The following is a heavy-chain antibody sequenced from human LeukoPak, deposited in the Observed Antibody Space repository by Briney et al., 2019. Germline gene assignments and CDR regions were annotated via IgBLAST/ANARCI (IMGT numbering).Heavy chain of an antibody. CDR1: GFTFSSFT. D-gene: IGHD5-18*01. J-gene: IGHJ4*02. Sequence: GGSLRLSCAASGFTFSSFTMNWVRQAPGKGLEWVSTVSDTGNIHYSDSVKGRSTISRDNAKNSLYLQMNSLRDEDTAVYYCARDGLHTAHFDYWGQGTLVTVSS. CDR2: VSDTGNI. CDR3: ARDGLHTAHFDY. V-gene: IGHV3-48*02.